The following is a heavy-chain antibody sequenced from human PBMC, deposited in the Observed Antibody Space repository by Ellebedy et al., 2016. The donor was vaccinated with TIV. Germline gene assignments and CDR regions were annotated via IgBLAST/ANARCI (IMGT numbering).Heavy chain of an antibody. Sequence: GESLKISXAASGFTFSSYSMHWVRQAPGKGLEWVAVISYDGSNKYYADSVKGRFTISRDNSKNTLYLQMNSLRAEDTAVYYCAKGDTAMVAKDYWGQGTLVTVSS. CDR2: ISYDGSNK. CDR1: GFTFSSYS. CDR3: AKGDTAMVAKDY. D-gene: IGHD5-18*01. V-gene: IGHV3-30*18. J-gene: IGHJ4*02.